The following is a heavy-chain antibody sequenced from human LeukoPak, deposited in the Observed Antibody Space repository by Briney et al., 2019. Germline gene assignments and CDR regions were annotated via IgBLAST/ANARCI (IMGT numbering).Heavy chain of an antibody. CDR3: ARTTEAHSWRTRYYDYYMDV. Sequence: SETLTLTCAVYGGSFSGYYWSWIRQPPGKGLEWIGEINHSGSTYYNPSLKSRVTISVDTSKNQFSLKLSSVTAADTAVYYCARTTEAHSWRTRYYDYYMDVWGKGTTVTVSS. CDR2: INHSGST. CDR1: GGSFSGYY. J-gene: IGHJ6*03. D-gene: IGHD6-13*01. V-gene: IGHV4-34*01.